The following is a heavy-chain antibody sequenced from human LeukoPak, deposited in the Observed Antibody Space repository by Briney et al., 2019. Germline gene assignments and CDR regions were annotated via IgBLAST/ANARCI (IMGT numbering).Heavy chain of an antibody. V-gene: IGHV1-2*02. J-gene: IGHJ5*02. CDR1: GYTFTGYY. Sequence: GASVKVSCKASGYTFTGYYMHWVRQAPGQGLEWMGWVNPNSGNTHYAQKFQGRVTMTRDTSISTAYMELGRLRSDDTAVYYCARGRRYSSSFDPWGQGTLVTVSS. D-gene: IGHD6-6*01. CDR2: VNPNSGNT. CDR3: ARGRRYSSSFDP.